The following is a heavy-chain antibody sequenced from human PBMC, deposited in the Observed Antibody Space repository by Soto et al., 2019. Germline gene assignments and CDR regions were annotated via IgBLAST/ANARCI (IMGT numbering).Heavy chain of an antibody. Sequence: SETMSLTCAVSGGTISSSNWWSWVRQPPGKGLEWIGEIHHSGSTNYNPSLKSRVTISVDKSKNQFSLKLSSVTAADTAVYYCARVGITGTKLAAFDIWGQGTMVTVSS. CDR1: GGTISSSNW. V-gene: IGHV4-4*02. D-gene: IGHD1-20*01. CDR2: IHHSGST. J-gene: IGHJ3*02. CDR3: ARVGITGTKLAAFDI.